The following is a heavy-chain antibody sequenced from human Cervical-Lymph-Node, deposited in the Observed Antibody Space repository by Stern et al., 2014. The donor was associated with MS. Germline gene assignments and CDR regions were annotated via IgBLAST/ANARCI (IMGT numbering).Heavy chain of an antibody. J-gene: IGHJ4*02. CDR1: GFTFSSYG. Sequence: QVQLVESGGGVVQPGRSLRLSCAASGFTFSSYGMHWVRQAPGKGLEWVAVIWYDGSNKYYADSVKGRFTISRDNSKNTLYLQMNSLRAEDTAVYYCAREVIAVAGRGDYFDYWGQGTLVTVSS. CDR2: IWYDGSNK. V-gene: IGHV3-33*01. CDR3: AREVIAVAGRGDYFDY. D-gene: IGHD6-19*01.